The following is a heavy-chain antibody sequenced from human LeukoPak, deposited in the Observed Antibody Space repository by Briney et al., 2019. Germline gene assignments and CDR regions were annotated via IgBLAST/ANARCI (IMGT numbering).Heavy chain of an antibody. V-gene: IGHV1-2*02. D-gene: IGHD6-13*01. CDR3: ARGTRSSSWYDYYYMDV. J-gene: IGHJ6*03. CDR2: GGT. Sequence: GGTNYAQKFQGRVTMTRDTSISTAYMELSRLRSDDTAVYYCARGTRSSSWYDYYYMDVWGEGTTVTVSS.